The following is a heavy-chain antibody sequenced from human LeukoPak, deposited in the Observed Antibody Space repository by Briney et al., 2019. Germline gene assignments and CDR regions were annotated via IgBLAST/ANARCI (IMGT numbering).Heavy chain of an antibody. J-gene: IGHJ4*02. D-gene: IGHD1-1*01. CDR3: AKESSTGSRYSFDL. Sequence: GGSLRLSCAASGFSFSDYYMHWVRQAPGKGLEWVAVVSYDGTVDYYADSVKGRFTISRDNSKNTLSLQMNSLRGEDTAVYYCAKESSTGSRYSFDLWGQGSLVTVSS. CDR2: VSYDGTVD. CDR1: GFSFSDYY. V-gene: IGHV3-30*18.